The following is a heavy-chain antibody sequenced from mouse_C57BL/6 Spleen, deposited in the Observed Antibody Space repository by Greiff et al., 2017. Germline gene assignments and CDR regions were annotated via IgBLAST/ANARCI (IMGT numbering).Heavy chain of an antibody. J-gene: IGHJ1*03. CDR3: ARDAVDGYHWYFDV. Sequence: EVMLVESGGGLVQSGRSLRLSCATSGFTFSDFYMEWVRQAPGKGLEWIAASRNKANDYTTEYSASVKGRFIVSRDTSQSILYLQMNALRAEDTAIYYCARDAVDGYHWYFDVWGTGTTVTVSS. CDR2: SRNKANDYTT. D-gene: IGHD2-3*01. CDR1: GFTFSDFY. V-gene: IGHV7-1*01.